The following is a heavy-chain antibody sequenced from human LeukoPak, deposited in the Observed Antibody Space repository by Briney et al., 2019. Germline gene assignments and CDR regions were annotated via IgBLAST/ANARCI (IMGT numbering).Heavy chain of an antibody. CDR2: IRGSGDRT. J-gene: IGHJ6*03. CDR3: AKDSKIVGATFRSYHYMDV. V-gene: IGHV3-23*01. D-gene: IGHD1-26*01. Sequence: PGGSLRLSCTASGFTFSDYAMHWVRQAPGKGLEWVAAIRGSGDRTHYADSVKGRFTISRDNSKNTLYLQMNSLRAEDTAVYYCAKDSKIVGATFRSYHYMDVWGKGTAVTVSS. CDR1: GFTFSDYA.